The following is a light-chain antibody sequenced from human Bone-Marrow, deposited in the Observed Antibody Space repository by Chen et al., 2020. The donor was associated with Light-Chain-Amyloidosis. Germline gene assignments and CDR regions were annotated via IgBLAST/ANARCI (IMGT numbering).Light chain of an antibody. J-gene: IGLJ3*02. CDR1: NIGSKS. CDR2: DDS. V-gene: IGLV3-21*03. CDR3: QVWDSSSDHPV. Sequence: SYVLTQPPSVSVAPGKTARITCGGNNIGSKSVHWYQQKPGQAPVLVVYDDSDRPSGIPERFSGSNSGNTATLPISGVEAGDGADYSCQVWDSSSDHPVFGGGTKLTVL.